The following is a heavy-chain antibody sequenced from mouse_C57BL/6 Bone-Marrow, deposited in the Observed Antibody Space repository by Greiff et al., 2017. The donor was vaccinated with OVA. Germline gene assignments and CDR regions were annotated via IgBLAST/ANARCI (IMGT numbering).Heavy chain of an antibody. D-gene: IGHD4-1*01. J-gene: IGHJ3*01. V-gene: IGHV5-6*01. CDR1: GFTFSSYG. Sequence: EVQGVESGGDLVKPGGSLKLSCAASGFTFSSYGMSWVRQTPDQRLEWVATICSGGSYTYYPDSVKGRFTISRDNAKNTLYLQMSSLKSEDTAMYYCARPGNAYWGQGTLVTVSA. CDR3: ARPGNAY. CDR2: ICSGGSYT.